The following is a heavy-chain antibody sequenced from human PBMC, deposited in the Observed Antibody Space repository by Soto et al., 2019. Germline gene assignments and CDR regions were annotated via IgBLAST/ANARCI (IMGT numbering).Heavy chain of an antibody. CDR2: ISGSDGRT. CDR3: PTGVSQHTPLALFDY. V-gene: IGHV3-23*01. J-gene: IGHJ4*02. D-gene: IGHD3-10*01. Sequence: GFGGRWVRKNKRKGLEWVSTISGSDGRTYSTDSVKGRFTISRDNSRNTAYLQMNSLRVEDTAVYYCPTGVSQHTPLALFDYWLRGTLVTVTS. CDR1: GFG.